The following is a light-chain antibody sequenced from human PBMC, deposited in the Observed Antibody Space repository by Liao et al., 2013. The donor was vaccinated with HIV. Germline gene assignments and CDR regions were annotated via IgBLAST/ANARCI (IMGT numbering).Light chain of an antibody. CDR3: QVWDSSSDQVV. CDR1: KLGDKY. Sequence: SYELTQPPSVSVSPGQTASITCSGDKLGDKYACWYQQKPGQSPVLVIYQDSKRPSGIPERFSGSNSGNTATLTISRVEAGDEADYYCQVWDSSSDQVVFGGGTKLTVL. V-gene: IGLV3-1*01. CDR2: QDS. J-gene: IGLJ2*01.